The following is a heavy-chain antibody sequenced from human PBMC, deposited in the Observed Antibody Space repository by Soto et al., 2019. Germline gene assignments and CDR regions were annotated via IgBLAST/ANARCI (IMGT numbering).Heavy chain of an antibody. CDR1: GGTFSSYL. D-gene: IGHD6-13*01. CDR2: IVPIYRTA. J-gene: IGHJ4*02. CDR3: VRDSGAKLSSS. Sequence: SVQVSCQASGGTFSSYLINWLLQAPGQGLEWVGGIVPIYRTADYAQKFQGRVTITADESARTSYMELRSLKSQDTAVYYCVRDSGAKLSSSWGQGTLVTVSS. V-gene: IGHV1-69*13.